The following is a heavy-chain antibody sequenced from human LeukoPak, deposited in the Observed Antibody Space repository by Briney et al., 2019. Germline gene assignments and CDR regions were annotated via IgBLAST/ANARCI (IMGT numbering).Heavy chain of an antibody. Sequence: PGGSLRLSCAASGFTFSSYSMNWVRQAPGKGLEWVSSISSSSSYIYYADSVKGRFTISRDNAKNSLYLQMNSLRAEDTVVYYCARDVQKSWRYSSGFNWFDPWGQGTLVTVSS. J-gene: IGHJ5*02. CDR3: ARDVQKSWRYSSGFNWFDP. V-gene: IGHV3-21*01. CDR2: ISSSSSYI. CDR1: GFTFSSYS. D-gene: IGHD6-19*01.